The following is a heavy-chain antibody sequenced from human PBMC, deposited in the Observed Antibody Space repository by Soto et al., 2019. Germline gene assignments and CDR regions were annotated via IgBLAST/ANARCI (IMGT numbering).Heavy chain of an antibody. CDR3: SKDRRGGRAVIDP. Sequence: GGSLRLSCAASGFSFSNYGMHWVRQAPGKGLEWVAVISYDGSSKYHADSVKGRFTISRDNSKNTLHLQMNSLRAEDTAVYYCSKDRRGGRAVIDPWGQGTPVTVSS. CDR1: GFSFSNYG. D-gene: IGHD6-19*01. J-gene: IGHJ5*02. CDR2: ISYDGSSK. V-gene: IGHV3-30*18.